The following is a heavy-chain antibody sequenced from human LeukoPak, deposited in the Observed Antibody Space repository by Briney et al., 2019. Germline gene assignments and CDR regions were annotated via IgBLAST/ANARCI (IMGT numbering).Heavy chain of an antibody. V-gene: IGHV3-23*01. CDR3: AKEVVYETDYYYYYGMDV. J-gene: IGHJ6*02. CDR2: ISGSGGST. D-gene: IGHD2-15*01. Sequence: PGGSLRLSCAASGFTFSSYAMSWVRQAPGKGLEWVSDISGSGGSTYYADSVKGRFTISRDNSKNTLYLQMNSLRAEDTAVYYCAKEVVYETDYYYYYGMDVWGQGTTVTVSS. CDR1: GFTFSSYA.